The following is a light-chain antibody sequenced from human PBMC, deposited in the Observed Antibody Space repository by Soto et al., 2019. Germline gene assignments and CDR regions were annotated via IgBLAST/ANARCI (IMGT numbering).Light chain of an antibody. CDR1: QSISSW. Sequence: DIQMTQSPSTLSASVGDRVTITGRASQSISSWLAWYQQKPGKAPKLLIYKASSLESGVPSRFSGSGSGTEFTLTINSLQPDEFATYYCQQYNSYSTFGQGTKVEIK. J-gene: IGKJ1*01. V-gene: IGKV1-5*03. CDR2: KAS. CDR3: QQYNSYST.